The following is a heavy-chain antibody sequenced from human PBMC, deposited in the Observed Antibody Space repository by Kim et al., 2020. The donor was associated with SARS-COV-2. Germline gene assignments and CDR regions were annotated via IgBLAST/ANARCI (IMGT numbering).Heavy chain of an antibody. J-gene: IGHJ4*02. D-gene: IGHD1-26*01. CDR3: ARRGRSGSYQYYFDY. V-gene: IGHV4-39*07. Sequence: PPLKSRITISIDTSKNQYSLKLSAVTAADTAVYYCARRGRSGSYQYYFDYWGQGTLVTVSS.